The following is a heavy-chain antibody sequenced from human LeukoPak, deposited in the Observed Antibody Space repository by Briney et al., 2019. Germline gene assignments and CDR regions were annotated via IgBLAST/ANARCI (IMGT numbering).Heavy chain of an antibody. Sequence: PGGSLRLSCAASGFTFSSYSMNWVRQAPGKGLEWVSYISSSSSTIYYADSVKGRFTISRDNAKNSLYLQMNSLRAEDTAAYYCATVYYDFWSGYPHDAFDIWGQGTMVTVSS. CDR1: GFTFSSYS. CDR3: ATVYYDFWSGYPHDAFDI. D-gene: IGHD3-3*01. CDR2: ISSSSSTI. V-gene: IGHV3-48*01. J-gene: IGHJ3*02.